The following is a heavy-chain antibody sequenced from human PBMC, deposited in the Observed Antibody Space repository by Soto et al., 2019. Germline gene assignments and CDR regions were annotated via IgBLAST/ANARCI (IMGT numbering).Heavy chain of an antibody. CDR3: ARGSYYSGWV. D-gene: IGHD6-19*01. CDR2: TYYRSNWYT. CDR1: GDSVSSTRTA. V-gene: IGHV6-1*01. J-gene: IGHJ4*02. Sequence: PSETLSLTSAISGDSVSSTRTAWSWIRQSPSRGLEWLGRTYYRSNWYTDYAVSVKSRITISPDTSKNQFSLQLNSVTPEDTAVYYCARGSYYSGWVWGQGTLVTVSS.